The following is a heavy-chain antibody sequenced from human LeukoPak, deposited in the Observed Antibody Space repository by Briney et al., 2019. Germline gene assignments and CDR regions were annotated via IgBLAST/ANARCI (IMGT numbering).Heavy chain of an antibody. CDR2: IRYDGSNK. V-gene: IGHV3-30*02. D-gene: IGHD4-17*01. J-gene: IGHJ4*02. Sequence: PGGSLRFSCAASGFTFSSYGMHWVRQAPGKGLEWVAFIRYDGSNKYYADSVKGRFTISRDNSKNTLYLQMNSLRAEDTAVYYCAKDLPPYGDNEDYWGQGTLVTVSS. CDR1: GFTFSSYG. CDR3: AKDLPPYGDNEDY.